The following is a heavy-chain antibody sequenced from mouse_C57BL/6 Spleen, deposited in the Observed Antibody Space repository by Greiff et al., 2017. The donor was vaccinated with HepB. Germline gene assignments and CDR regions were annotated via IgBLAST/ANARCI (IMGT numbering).Heavy chain of an antibody. D-gene: IGHD3-2*02. V-gene: IGHV1-53*01. J-gene: IGHJ3*01. Sequence: QVQLQQPGTELVKPGASVKLSCKASGYTFNSYWMHWVKQRPGQGLEWIGNINPSNGGTNYTEKFKSKATLTVDKSASTAYMQLSSLTSEDTAVYYCARDSSDYVAWFAYWGQGTLVTVSA. CDR1: GYTFNSYW. CDR2: INPSNGGT. CDR3: ARDSSDYVAWFAY.